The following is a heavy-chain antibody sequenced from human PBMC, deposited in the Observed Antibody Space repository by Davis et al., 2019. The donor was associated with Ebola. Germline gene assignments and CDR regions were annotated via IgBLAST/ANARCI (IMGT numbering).Heavy chain of an antibody. Sequence: GGSLRLSCAASAFTFSLFAMHWVRQAPGKGLQWVAVVSYDGRHKYYADSVKGRFTISRDNSKNTLYLQMNSLRAEDTAVYYCANNPNELYYYYYYGMDVWGQGTTVTVSS. D-gene: IGHD1-14*01. CDR2: VSYDGRHK. J-gene: IGHJ6*02. CDR1: AFTFSLFA. CDR3: ANNPNELYYYYYYGMDV. V-gene: IGHV3-30*04.